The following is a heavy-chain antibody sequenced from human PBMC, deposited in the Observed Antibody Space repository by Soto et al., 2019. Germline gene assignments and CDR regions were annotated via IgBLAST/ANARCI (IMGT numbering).Heavy chain of an antibody. Sequence: QVQLVQSGAEVKKPGASVKVSCKASGYTFTSYYMHWVRQAPGQGLEWMGVIIPSGGGTNYAQNFRGRVTMTRDTSTSTVYMELSSLRSEDTALYYCARELGGTIAVGFDSWGRGTLVTVSS. D-gene: IGHD6-19*01. V-gene: IGHV1-46*01. CDR3: ARELGGTIAVGFDS. CDR2: IIPSGGGT. J-gene: IGHJ4*02. CDR1: GYTFTSYY.